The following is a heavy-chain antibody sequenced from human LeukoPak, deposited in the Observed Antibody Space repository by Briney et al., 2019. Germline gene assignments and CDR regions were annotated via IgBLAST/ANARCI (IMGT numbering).Heavy chain of an antibody. CDR2: ISAYTGNT. CDR3: ARDLWYYYGSGSYYNSFDY. Sequence: ASVKVSCKASGGTFNSYAITWVRQAPGQGLEWMGWISAYTGNTNYAQKLQGRVTMTTDTSTSTAYMELRSLRSDDTAVYYCARDLWYYYGSGSYYNSFDYWGQGTLVTVSS. CDR1: GGTFNSYA. D-gene: IGHD3-10*01. J-gene: IGHJ4*02. V-gene: IGHV1-18*01.